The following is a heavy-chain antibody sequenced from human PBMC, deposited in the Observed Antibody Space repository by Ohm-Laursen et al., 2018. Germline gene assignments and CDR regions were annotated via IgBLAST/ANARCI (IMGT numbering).Heavy chain of an antibody. Sequence: SLRLSCAASGFTFSNYWMSWVRQTPGKGLEWVANIKQDGGEKNFADSVKGRFTISRDNAKNSLYLQMNSLRAEDAAVYYCARVPYYDSSGYYIYYFDYWGQGTLVTVSS. D-gene: IGHD3-22*01. CDR3: ARVPYYDSSGYYIYYFDY. V-gene: IGHV3-7*03. J-gene: IGHJ4*02. CDR2: IKQDGGEK. CDR1: GFTFSNYW.